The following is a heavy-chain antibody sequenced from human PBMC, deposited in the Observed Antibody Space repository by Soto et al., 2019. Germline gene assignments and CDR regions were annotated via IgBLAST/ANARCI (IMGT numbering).Heavy chain of an antibody. CDR1: GYTFTSYD. D-gene: IGHD2-15*01. Sequence: QVQLVQSGAEVKKPGASVKVSCKASGYTFTSYDINWVRQATGQGLEWMGWINPNSGNTGYAQKCQGRVTMTRNTAISTAYMELSSLSSEDTAVYYCARRCSGGSCYGLEVAFDIGGQGTMVTVSS. J-gene: IGHJ3*02. CDR3: ARRCSGGSCYGLEVAFDI. CDR2: INPNSGNT. V-gene: IGHV1-8*01.